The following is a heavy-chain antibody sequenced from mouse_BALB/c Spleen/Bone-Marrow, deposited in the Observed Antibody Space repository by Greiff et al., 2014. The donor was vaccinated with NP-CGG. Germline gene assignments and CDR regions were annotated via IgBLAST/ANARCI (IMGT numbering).Heavy chain of an antibody. D-gene: IGHD2-1*01. CDR1: GFTFSDYY. CDR3: ARHLYGNYGAMDY. CDR2: ISNGGGST. J-gene: IGHJ4*01. V-gene: IGHV5-12*02. Sequence: DVQLVESGGGLVQPGGSLKLSCATSGFTFSDYYMYWVRQTPEKRLEWVAYISNGGGSTYYPDTVKGRFTISRDNAKNTLHLQMSRLKSEDTAMYYCARHLYGNYGAMDYWGQGTSVTVSS.